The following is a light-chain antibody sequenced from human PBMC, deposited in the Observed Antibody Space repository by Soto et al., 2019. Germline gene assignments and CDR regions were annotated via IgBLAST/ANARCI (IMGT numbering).Light chain of an antibody. CDR2: DVN. V-gene: IGLV2-14*03. CDR3: KSYTSSDIYV. CDR1: TSDVGDYNW. Sequence: QSALTQPAAVSGSPGQSVTISCTGTTSDVGDYNWVSWYQQHPGKAPKLILFDVNNRPSGVSSRFSGSKSGNTASLAISGLQAEDEATYYCKSYTSSDIYVFGTVTKLTVL. J-gene: IGLJ1*01.